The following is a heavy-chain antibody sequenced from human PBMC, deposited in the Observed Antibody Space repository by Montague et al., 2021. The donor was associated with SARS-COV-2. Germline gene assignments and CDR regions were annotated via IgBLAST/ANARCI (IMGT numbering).Heavy chain of an antibody. V-gene: IGHV4-59*01. CDR3: ARVGRGSSWYEVAFDI. J-gene: IGHJ3*02. CDR2: IYNSGST. CDR1: GGSISRYS. D-gene: IGHD6-13*01. Sequence: SETLSLTCTVSGGSISRYSWTWIRQPPGQGLEWIGYIYNSGSTNYNPSLTRRVTISVDTSKNQFSLKLSSVAAADTAVYYCARVGRGSSWYEVAFDIWGQGTMVTVSS.